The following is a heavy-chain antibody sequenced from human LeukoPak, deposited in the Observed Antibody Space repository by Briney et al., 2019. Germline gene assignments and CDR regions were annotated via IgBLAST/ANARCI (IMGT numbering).Heavy chain of an antibody. CDR3: ARLSVTTLDAFDI. Sequence: SETLSLTCTVSGGSISSYYWSWIRQPPGKGLEWIGYIYYSGSTNYNPSLKSRVTISVDTSKNQFSLKLSSVTAADTAVYYCARLSVTTLDAFDIWGQGTMVTVSS. V-gene: IGHV4-59*08. CDR1: GGSISSYY. J-gene: IGHJ3*02. D-gene: IGHD4-17*01. CDR2: IYYSGST.